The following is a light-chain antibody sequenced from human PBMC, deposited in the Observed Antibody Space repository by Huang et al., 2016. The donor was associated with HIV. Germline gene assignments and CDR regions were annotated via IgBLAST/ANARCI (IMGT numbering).Light chain of an antibody. CDR3: QQYDKWPGT. CDR1: PRVGVN. V-gene: IGKV3-15*01. J-gene: IGKJ2*01. Sequence: EVMMTQSPVTLSVSLGAKSSLSCRASPRVGVNLAWYQKKPGQAPTLLIYGASDRATGISARFSGSGSGTDFTLTISSLQSEDSAVYFCQQYDKWPGTFGQGTRLQI. CDR2: GAS.